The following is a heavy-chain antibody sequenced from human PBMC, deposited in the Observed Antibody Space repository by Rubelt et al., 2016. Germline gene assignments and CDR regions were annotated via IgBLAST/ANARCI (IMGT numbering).Heavy chain of an antibody. D-gene: IGHD3-3*01. CDR2: ISSSSSYI. V-gene: IGHV3-21*03. J-gene: IGHJ3*02. CDR3: TTAQNPEPSITIFGVVLEERDAFDI. Sequence: GKGLEWVSSISSSSSYIYYADSLKGRFTISRDNAKNSLYLQMNSLKTEDTAVYYCTTAQNPEPSITIFGVVLEERDAFDIWGQGTMVTVSS.